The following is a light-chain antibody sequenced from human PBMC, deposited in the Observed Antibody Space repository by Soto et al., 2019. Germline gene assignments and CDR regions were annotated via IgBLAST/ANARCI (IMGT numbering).Light chain of an antibody. V-gene: IGKV1-39*01. CDR3: XXXXSTPLT. CDR1: XSXSXY. J-gene: IGKJ4*01. Sequence: DIQMTQSPSXLXASXXXRVTITCRASXSXSXYLNWYQQKPGKAPKLLIYAASSLQSGVPSRFSGSGSGTDFTLTISSLQPXXXATXXXXXXXSTPLTFGGGTKVEIK. CDR2: AAS.